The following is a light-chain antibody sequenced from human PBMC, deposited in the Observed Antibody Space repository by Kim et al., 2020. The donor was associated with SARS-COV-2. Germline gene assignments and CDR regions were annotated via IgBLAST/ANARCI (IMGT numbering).Light chain of an antibody. CDR3: QTWGTGIVT. V-gene: IGLV4-69*01. Sequence: QLVLTQSPSASASLGASVKLTCTLSGGHSSYAIAWHQQQPEKGPRYLMQLHSDGSHRKGEGIPDRFSGSSSGAERYLIISSLQSEDEADYYCQTWGTGIVTFGGGTQLTVL. CDR1: GGHSSYA. CDR2: LHSDGSH. J-gene: IGLJ2*01.